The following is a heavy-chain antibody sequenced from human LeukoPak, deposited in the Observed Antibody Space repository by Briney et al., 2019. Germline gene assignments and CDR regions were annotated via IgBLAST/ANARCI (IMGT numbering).Heavy chain of an antibody. V-gene: IGHV1-18*01. CDR3: ARDFNGIVVPAAIAADY. CDR2: ISAYNGNT. D-gene: IGHD2-2*01. CDR1: GYTFTSYG. Sequence: ASVKVSCKASGYTFTSYGISWVRQAPGQGLEWMGWISAYNGNTNYAQKLQGRVTMTTDTSTSTAYMELRSLGSDDTAVYYCARDFNGIVVPAAIAADYWGQGTLVTVSS. J-gene: IGHJ4*02.